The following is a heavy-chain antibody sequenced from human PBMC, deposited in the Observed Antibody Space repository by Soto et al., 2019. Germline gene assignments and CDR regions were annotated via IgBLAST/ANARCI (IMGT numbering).Heavy chain of an antibody. CDR1: GFTVSSYS. CDR3: ARGFRFSGSYSTDY. Sequence: GSLRLSCVASGFTVSSYSMNWVRQAPGKGLEWVSYISSSSTYIYYADSVKGRFTISRDNAKNSLYLQMNSLRAEDTAVYYCARGFRFSGSYSTDYWGQGTLVTVSS. J-gene: IGHJ4*02. D-gene: IGHD1-26*01. V-gene: IGHV3-21*01. CDR2: ISSSSTYI.